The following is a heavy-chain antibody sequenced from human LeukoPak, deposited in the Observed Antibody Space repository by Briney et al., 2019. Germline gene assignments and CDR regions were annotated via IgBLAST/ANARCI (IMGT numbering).Heavy chain of an antibody. Sequence: SETLSLTCTVSGGSISSSSYYWGWIRQPPGKGLEWIGSIYYSGSTYYNPSLKSRVTISVDTSKNQSSLKLSSVTAADTAVYYCARSSRSGGSCYWNWGQGTLVTVSS. J-gene: IGHJ4*02. CDR2: IYYSGST. CDR3: ARSSRSGGSCYWN. V-gene: IGHV4-39*01. D-gene: IGHD2-15*01. CDR1: GGSISSSSYY.